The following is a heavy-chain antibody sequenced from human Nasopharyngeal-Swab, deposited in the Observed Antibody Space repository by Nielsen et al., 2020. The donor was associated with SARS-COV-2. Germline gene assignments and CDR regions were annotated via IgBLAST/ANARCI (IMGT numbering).Heavy chain of an antibody. CDR1: GGSISPYY. Sequence: SETLSLTCTVSGGSISPYYWSWTRRPPGKGLDWIGYISYSGSTNYNPSLKSRVTISVDTSKKQFSLRLSSLTAADTAVYYCARHAPPVYYYYMDVWGKGTTVTVSS. J-gene: IGHJ6*03. CDR2: ISYSGST. CDR3: ARHAPPVYYYYMDV. V-gene: IGHV4-59*08.